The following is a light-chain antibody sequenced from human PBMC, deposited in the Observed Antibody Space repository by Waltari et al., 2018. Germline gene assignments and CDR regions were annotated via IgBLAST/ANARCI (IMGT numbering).Light chain of an antibody. V-gene: IGLV2-23*02. Sequence: QSALTQPASVSGTPGQSITISCTGTNRDVGNYNLVSWYQHHPGAAPKVMSCEVIKRPSGVSNRFSGSKSGSSASLTISGLQAEDEADYYCCSYAGSGTYVFGTGTKVTVL. CDR2: EVI. CDR1: NRDVGNYNL. CDR3: CSYAGSGTYV. J-gene: IGLJ1*01.